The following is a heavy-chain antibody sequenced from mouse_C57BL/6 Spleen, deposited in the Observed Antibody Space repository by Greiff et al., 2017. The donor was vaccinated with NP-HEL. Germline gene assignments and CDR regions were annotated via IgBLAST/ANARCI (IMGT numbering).Heavy chain of an antibody. CDR1: GFTFTDYY. V-gene: IGHV7-3*01. CDR2: IRNKANGYTT. D-gene: IGHD2-5*01. CDR3: ARGGYSNFYYAMDY. J-gene: IGHJ4*01. Sequence: EVMLVESGGGLVQPGGSLSLSCAASGFTFTDYYMSWVRQPPGKALEWLGFIRNKANGYTTEYSASVKGRFTISRDNSQSILYLQMNALRAEDSATYYCARGGYSNFYYAMDYWGQGTSVTVSS.